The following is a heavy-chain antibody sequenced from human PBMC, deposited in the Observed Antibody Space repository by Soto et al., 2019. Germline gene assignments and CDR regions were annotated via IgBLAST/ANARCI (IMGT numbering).Heavy chain of an antibody. J-gene: IGHJ6*02. CDR3: ARPRSSSYYYYYALDV. V-gene: IGHV3-7*03. CDR2: MKQDGSER. CDR1: GFTLNKYW. D-gene: IGHD6-6*01. Sequence: EVQLVESGGGLVQPGGSLRLSCVASGFTLNKYWMSWVRQAPGKGLEWVANMKQDGSERNYVDSVKGRFTISRDNAKNSLYLQINSLRAEDTAVYYCARPRSSSYYYYYALDVWGQGTTVTVSS.